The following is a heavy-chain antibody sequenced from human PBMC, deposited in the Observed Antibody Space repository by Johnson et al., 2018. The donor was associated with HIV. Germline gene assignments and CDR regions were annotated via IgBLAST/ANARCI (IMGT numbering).Heavy chain of an antibody. V-gene: IGHV3-30*02. CDR2: IRYDGSNK. CDR3: ATSGNYDDDAFDI. Sequence: VQLVESGGGVVQPGGSLRLSCAAYGFTFRSYGMHWVRQAPGKGLAWVAFIRYDGSNKYYGDSVKGRFTISRYNAKNTLYLQMNSLRAEDTAVYYCATSGNYDDDAFDIWGQGTMVTVSS. D-gene: IGHD3-22*01. J-gene: IGHJ3*02. CDR1: GFTFRSYG.